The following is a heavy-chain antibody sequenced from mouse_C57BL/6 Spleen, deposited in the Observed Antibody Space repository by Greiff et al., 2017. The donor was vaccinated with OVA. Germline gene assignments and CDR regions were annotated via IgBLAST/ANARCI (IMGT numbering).Heavy chain of an antibody. CDR1: GYSITSGYD. CDR3: ARGGDYYGSSCGYFDV. CDR2: ISYSGST. Sequence: EVQLQQSGPGMVKPSQSLSLTCTVTGYSITSGYDWHWIRHFPGNKLEWMGYISYSGSTNYNPSLKSRISITHDTSKNHFFLKLNSVTTEDTATYYCARGGDYYGSSCGYFDVWGTGTTVTVSS. V-gene: IGHV3-1*01. D-gene: IGHD1-1*01. J-gene: IGHJ1*03.